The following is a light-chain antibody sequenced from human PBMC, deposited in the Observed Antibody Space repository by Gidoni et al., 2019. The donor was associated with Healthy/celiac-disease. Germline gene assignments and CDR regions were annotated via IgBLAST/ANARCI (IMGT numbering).Light chain of an antibody. J-gene: IGKJ3*01. V-gene: IGKV1-39*01. Sequence: DIQMTQSPSSLSASVGDRVTITCRASQSISSYLNWYQQKPGKAPKLLIYAASSLQSGVPSRFSGSGSGTDFTLTISSLQPEDFATYYCQQSYSTRRATFXPXTKVDIK. CDR2: AAS. CDR1: QSISSY. CDR3: QQSYSTRRAT.